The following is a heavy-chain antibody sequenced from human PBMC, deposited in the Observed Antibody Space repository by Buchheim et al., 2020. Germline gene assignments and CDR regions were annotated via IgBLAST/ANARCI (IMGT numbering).Heavy chain of an antibody. V-gene: IGHV1-69*06. Sequence: QVQLVQSGAEVKKPGSSVKVSCKASGGTFSSYAISWVRQAPGQGLEWMGGIIPIFGTANYAQKFQGRVTITADKSTSTAYMGLSSLRSEDTAVYYCASCTGSSWYEDGYYYYYMDVWGKGTT. CDR2: IIPIFGTA. CDR3: ASCTGSSWYEDGYYYYYMDV. D-gene: IGHD6-13*01. CDR1: GGTFSSYA. J-gene: IGHJ6*03.